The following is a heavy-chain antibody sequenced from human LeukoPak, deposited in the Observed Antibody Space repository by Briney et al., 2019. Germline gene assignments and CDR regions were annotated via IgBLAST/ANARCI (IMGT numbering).Heavy chain of an antibody. V-gene: IGHV3-30*02. Sequence: GGSPRLSCAASGFTFNSYGMHWVRQAPGKGLEWVTFIRYDGSNKFYADSVKGRFTISRDDSKNTLYLQMNSLRAEDTAVYYCAKSDYDSSGYYYGYYYYYYMDVWGKGTTVTISS. CDR3: AKSDYDSSGYYYGYYYYYYMDV. D-gene: IGHD3-22*01. CDR2: IRYDGSNK. CDR1: GFTFNSYG. J-gene: IGHJ6*03.